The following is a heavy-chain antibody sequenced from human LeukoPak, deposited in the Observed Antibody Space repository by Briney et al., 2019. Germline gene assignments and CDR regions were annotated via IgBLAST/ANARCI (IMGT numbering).Heavy chain of an antibody. D-gene: IGHD3-9*01. V-gene: IGHV3-30*18. CDR2: ISYDGSNK. CDR3: AKADFDWSWGAFDI. Sequence: GRSLRLSCAASGFTFSSYGMHWVRQAPGKGLEWVAVISYDGSNKYYADSVKGRFTISRDNSKNTLYLQMYSLRAEDTAVYYCAKADFDWSWGAFDIWGQGTMVTVSS. J-gene: IGHJ3*02. CDR1: GFTFSSYG.